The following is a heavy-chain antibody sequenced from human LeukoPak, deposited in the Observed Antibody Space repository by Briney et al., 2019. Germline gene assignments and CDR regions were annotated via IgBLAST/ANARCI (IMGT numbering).Heavy chain of an antibody. CDR3: ARGASLPLYYDSSGYYQLPDY. Sequence: ASVKVSCKASGYTFTSYYMHWVRQAPGQGLEWMGIINPSGGSTSYAQKFQGRVTMTTDTSTSTAYMELRSLRSDDTAVYYCARGASLPLYYDSSGYYQLPDYWGQGTLVTVSS. CDR1: GYTFTSYY. V-gene: IGHV1-46*01. D-gene: IGHD3-22*01. J-gene: IGHJ4*02. CDR2: INPSGGST.